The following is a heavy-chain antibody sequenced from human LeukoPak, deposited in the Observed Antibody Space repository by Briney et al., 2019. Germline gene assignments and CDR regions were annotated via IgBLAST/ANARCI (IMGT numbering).Heavy chain of an antibody. V-gene: IGHV3-21*01. Sequence: GGSLRLSCAASGFTFSSYSMNWVRQAPGKGLEWVSSISSSSSYIYYADSVKGRFTISRDNAKNSLYLQMNSLRAEDTAVYYCARDPGTVTGYFDYWGQGTLVTVSS. CDR3: ARDPGTVTGYFDY. D-gene: IGHD4-17*01. J-gene: IGHJ4*02. CDR2: ISSSSSYI. CDR1: GFTFSSYS.